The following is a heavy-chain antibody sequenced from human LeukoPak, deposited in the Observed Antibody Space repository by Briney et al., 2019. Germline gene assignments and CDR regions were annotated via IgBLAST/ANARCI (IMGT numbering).Heavy chain of an antibody. J-gene: IGHJ4*02. V-gene: IGHV3-74*01. CDR3: AMFSYVSGTTIS. CDR1: GFTFSSYW. Sequence: AGGSLRLSCAASGFTFSSYWMHWVRQAPGKGLVWVSRVKSDGSVTNYADSVKGRFTISRDNAKNTLYLQMNSLRAEDTAVHYCAMFSYVSGTTISWGQGTLVTVSS. CDR2: VKSDGSVT. D-gene: IGHD1-20*01.